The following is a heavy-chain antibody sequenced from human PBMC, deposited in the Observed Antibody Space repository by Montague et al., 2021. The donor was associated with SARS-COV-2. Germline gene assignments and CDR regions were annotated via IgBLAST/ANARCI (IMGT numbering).Heavy chain of an antibody. CDR1: SGSISSEKW. CDR2: IYHTGSI. Sequence: SETLSLTCAVSSGSISSEKWWRWVRQTPGKGLEWLGEIYHTGSINYSPSLENRVTMSVDKTKNQLSLKLTSLTAADTAVYFCARGNYNDKSDSYYGGFQARFLDYWGLGILVAVSS. CDR3: ARGNYNDKSDSYYGGFQARFLDY. V-gene: IGHV4-4*02. D-gene: IGHD4-23*01. J-gene: IGHJ4*02.